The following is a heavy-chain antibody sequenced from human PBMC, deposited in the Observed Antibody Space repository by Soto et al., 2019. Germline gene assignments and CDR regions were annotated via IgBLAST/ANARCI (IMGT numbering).Heavy chain of an antibody. Sequence: EVQLLESGGGLVQPGGSLRLSCAASGFTFYRYDMFWVRQTPRRGLEWVSFISGSGGRIEYGEFVRGRFTASRDNAEDTLSLQMNTLAFDDTGVYYCGRRGSETGWYYDQWGQGTLVAVSS. J-gene: IGHJ4*02. CDR2: ISGSGGRI. CDR3: GRRGSETGWYYDQ. V-gene: IGHV3-23*02. D-gene: IGHD6-19*01. CDR1: GFTFYRYD.